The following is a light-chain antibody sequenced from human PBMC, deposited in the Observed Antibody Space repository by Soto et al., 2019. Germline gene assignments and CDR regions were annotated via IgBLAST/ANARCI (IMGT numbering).Light chain of an antibody. CDR1: QSVSSSV. CDR2: GAS. J-gene: IGKJ1*01. CDR3: QQYGRSPWT. Sequence: EIVLTQSPGTLSLSPGERATLSCRASQSVSSSVLAWYQQKPGQAPRLLIYGASSRATGIPDRFSGSGSGTDFTLTISSREPEDFVVYYCQQYGRSPWTFGQGTKVQIK. V-gene: IGKV3-20*01.